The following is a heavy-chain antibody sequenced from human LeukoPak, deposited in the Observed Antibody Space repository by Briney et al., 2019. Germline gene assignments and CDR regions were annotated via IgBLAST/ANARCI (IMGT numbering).Heavy chain of an antibody. CDR3: ASATYYYDYSGSPGHFHQ. D-gene: IGHD3-22*01. CDR1: GGSISSYY. CDR2: ISYTGST. V-gene: IGHV4-59*08. J-gene: IGHJ1*01. Sequence: PSETLSLTCTVSGGSISSYYWNWTRQPPGKGLEWIGYISYTGSTNYNPSLKSRVTMSVDTSKKQFFLKLSSVTAAGTAVYYCASATYYYDYSGSPGHFHQWGQGALVTVSS.